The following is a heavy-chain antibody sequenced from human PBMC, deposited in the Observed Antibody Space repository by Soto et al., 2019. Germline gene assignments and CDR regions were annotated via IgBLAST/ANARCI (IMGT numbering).Heavy chain of an antibody. Sequence: GGSMRLSCAASGFTFSSYGMHWVRQAPGKGLEWVAVISYDGSNKYYADSVKGRFTISRDNSKNTLYLQMNSLRAEDTAVYYCANDLTYYYDSSGYSPTFDYWGEGTLVTVSS. CDR2: ISYDGSNK. CDR3: ANDLTYYYDSSGYSPTFDY. D-gene: IGHD3-22*01. CDR1: GFTFSSYG. J-gene: IGHJ4*02. V-gene: IGHV3-30*18.